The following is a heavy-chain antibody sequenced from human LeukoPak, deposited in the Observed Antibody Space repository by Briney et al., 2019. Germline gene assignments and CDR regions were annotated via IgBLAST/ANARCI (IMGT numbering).Heavy chain of an antibody. CDR1: GYTFTSYY. Sequence: ASVKVSCKASGYTFTSYYMHWVRQAPGQGLEWMGIINPSGGSTSYAQKFQGRVTMTRDTSTSTVYMELSSLSSEDTAVYYCARDARIVGATKGLYYWGQGTLVTVSS. J-gene: IGHJ4*02. CDR3: ARDARIVGATKGLYY. CDR2: INPSGGST. D-gene: IGHD1-26*01. V-gene: IGHV1-46*01.